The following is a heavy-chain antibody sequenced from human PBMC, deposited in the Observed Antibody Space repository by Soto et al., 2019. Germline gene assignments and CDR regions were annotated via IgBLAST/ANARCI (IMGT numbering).Heavy chain of an antibody. CDR2: IFYSGST. CDR3: ARDVGGKHQLRNYYYGMDV. J-gene: IGHJ6*02. CDR1: GGSMSSSY. V-gene: IGHV4-59*01. Sequence: PSETLSLTCSVSGGSMSSSYWSWIRQPPGKGLEWIGYIFYSGSTNYNPSLKSRVTISVDTSKNQFSLKLSSVTAADTAVYYCARDVGGKHQLRNYYYGMDVWGQGTTVTVSS. D-gene: IGHD3-10*01.